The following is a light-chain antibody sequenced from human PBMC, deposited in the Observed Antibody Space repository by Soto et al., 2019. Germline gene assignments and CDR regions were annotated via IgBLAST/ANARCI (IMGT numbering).Light chain of an antibody. V-gene: IGKV3-15*01. CDR2: DAS. Sequence: IVMTQSPTTLSVSPGQRGTLSFRASQGIGSTLAWYQQKPGQTPKLLIYDASTRATGVPARFSGGGSGTEFTLTINSLQSEDFAVYYCQRYNRWPLSFGGGTKVDIK. CDR3: QRYNRWPLS. J-gene: IGKJ4*01. CDR1: QGIGST.